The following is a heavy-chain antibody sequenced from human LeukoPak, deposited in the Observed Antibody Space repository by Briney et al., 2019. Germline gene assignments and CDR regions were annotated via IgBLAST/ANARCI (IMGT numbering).Heavy chain of an antibody. CDR3: ARVYCSGGSCSTGDYFDY. V-gene: IGHV3-23*01. CDR2: ISGGGETT. CDR1: GFRFSSYA. J-gene: IGHJ4*02. Sequence: GGSLRLSCAVSGFRFSSYAMNWVRQAPGKGLEWVSAISGGGETTFYADSVKGRFTISRDNAKNSLYLQMNSLRAEDTAVYYCARVYCSGGSCSTGDYFDYWGQGTLVTVSS. D-gene: IGHD2-15*01.